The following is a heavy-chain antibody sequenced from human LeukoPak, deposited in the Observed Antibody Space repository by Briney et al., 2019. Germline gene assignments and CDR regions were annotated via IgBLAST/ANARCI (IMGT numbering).Heavy chain of an antibody. J-gene: IGHJ4*02. CDR2: INHRGST. CDR3: AGKAVAGPYFDY. CDR1: GGSYSGYY. D-gene: IGHD6-19*01. V-gene: IGHV4-34*01. Sequence: SETLSLTCAVYGGSYSGYYWSWIRQPPGKGLEWIGEINHRGSTNYNPSLKSRVTISVDTSKNQFSLKLSSVTAADTAVYYCAGKAVAGPYFDYWGQGTLVTVSS.